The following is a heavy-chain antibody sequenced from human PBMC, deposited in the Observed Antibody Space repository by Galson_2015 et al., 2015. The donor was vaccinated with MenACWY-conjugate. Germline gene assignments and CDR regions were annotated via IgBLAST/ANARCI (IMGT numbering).Heavy chain of an antibody. CDR1: GFTFSRYW. Sequence: SLRLSCAASGFTFSRYWLSWVRQAPGKGLEWVSVIYSGGSTYYADSVKGRFTISRDNSKNTLYLQMNSLRAEDTAVYYCARDRYSSGPAEYWGQGTLVTVSS. CDR2: IYSGGST. V-gene: IGHV3-66*01. J-gene: IGHJ4*02. CDR3: ARDRYSSGPAEY. D-gene: IGHD6-19*01.